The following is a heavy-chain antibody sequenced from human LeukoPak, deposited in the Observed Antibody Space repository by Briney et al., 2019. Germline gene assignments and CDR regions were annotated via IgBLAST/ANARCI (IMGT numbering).Heavy chain of an antibody. D-gene: IGHD4-17*01. CDR2: INPNSGGT. CDR3: ARGDTVTTGPFDY. CDR1: GYTFTGYY. J-gene: IGHJ4*02. Sequence: ASVKVSCKASGYTFTGYYMHWVRQAPGQGLEWMGRINPNSGGTNSAQKFQGRVTMTRDTSISTAYMELTRLRSDDTAVYYCARGDTVTTGPFDYWGQGTLVIVSS. V-gene: IGHV1-2*06.